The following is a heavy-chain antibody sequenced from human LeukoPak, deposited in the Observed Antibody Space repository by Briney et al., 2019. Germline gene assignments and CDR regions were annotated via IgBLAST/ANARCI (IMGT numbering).Heavy chain of an antibody. V-gene: IGHV3-21*01. CDR3: ARDEQQLVLNY. Sequence: GGSLRLSCAASGFTFSNYNMNWVCQAPGEGLEWVSSISSSSTYMYYADSMKGRFTISRDNAKNSLYLQMNSLRTEDTAVYYCARDEQQLVLNYWGQGTLVTVSS. CDR2: ISSSSTYM. CDR1: GFTFSNYN. D-gene: IGHD6-13*01. J-gene: IGHJ4*02.